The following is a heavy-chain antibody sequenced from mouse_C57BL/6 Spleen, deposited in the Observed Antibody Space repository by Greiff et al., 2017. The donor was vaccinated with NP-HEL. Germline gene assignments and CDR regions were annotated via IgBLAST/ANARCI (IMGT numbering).Heavy chain of an antibody. CDR2: LWSGGST. D-gene: IGHD1-1*01. V-gene: IGHV2-2*01. CDR1: GFSLTSYG. J-gene: IGHJ1*03. Sequence: QVQLQQSGPGLVQPSQSLSITCTVSGFSLTSYGVHWVRQSPGKGLEWLGVLWSGGSTDYNAAFISRLSISKDNSKSQVFFKMNSLQADDTAIYYCARRDYGSSYWYFDVWGTGTTVTVSS. CDR3: ARRDYGSSYWYFDV.